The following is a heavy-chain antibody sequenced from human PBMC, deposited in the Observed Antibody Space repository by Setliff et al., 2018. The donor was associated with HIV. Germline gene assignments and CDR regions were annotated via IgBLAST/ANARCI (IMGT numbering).Heavy chain of an antibody. CDR1: GDSISSSNYY. CDR2: IYYSGFT. CDR3: ARGVGYCSSASCHNWFDP. Sequence: ETLSLTCSVSGDSISSSNYYWGWIRQPPGKGLEWIGSIYYSGFTYYNPSLKSRVTISVDTSKNQFSLKLSSVTAADTAIYYCARGVGYCSSASCHNWFDPWGQGTLVTVSS. D-gene: IGHD2-2*01. J-gene: IGHJ5*02. V-gene: IGHV4-39*07.